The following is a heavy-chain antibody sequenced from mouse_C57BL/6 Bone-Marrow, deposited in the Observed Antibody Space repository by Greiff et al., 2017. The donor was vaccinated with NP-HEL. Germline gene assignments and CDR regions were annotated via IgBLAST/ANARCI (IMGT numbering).Heavy chain of an antibody. Sequence: EVQLQQSGPELVKPGASVKISCKASGYTFTDYYMNWVKQNHGKSLEWIGDINPNNGGTSYNQKFKGKATLTVDKSSSTAYMELRSLTSEDSAVYYCARSLSTPWGTGTTVTVSS. J-gene: IGHJ1*03. CDR1: GYTFTDYY. CDR3: ARSLSTP. D-gene: IGHD6-5*01. V-gene: IGHV1-26*01. CDR2: INPNNGGT.